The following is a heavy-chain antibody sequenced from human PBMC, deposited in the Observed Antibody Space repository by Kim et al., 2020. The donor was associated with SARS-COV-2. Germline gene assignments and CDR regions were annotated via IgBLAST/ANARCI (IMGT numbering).Heavy chain of an antibody. Sequence: PPLKSRVTISENTSKNQFSLKLSSVTAADTAVYYCARTSRSTVVTHFDYWGQGTLVTVSS. CDR3: ARTSRSTVVTHFDY. D-gene: IGHD4-17*01. V-gene: IGHV4-31*02. J-gene: IGHJ4*02.